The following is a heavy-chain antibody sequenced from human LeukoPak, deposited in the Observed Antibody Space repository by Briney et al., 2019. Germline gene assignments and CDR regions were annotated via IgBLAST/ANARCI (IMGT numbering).Heavy chain of an antibody. J-gene: IGHJ4*02. D-gene: IGHD5-24*01. CDR3: AKGRVIMATIEVYFDY. CDR2: TSWNSGSI. V-gene: IGHV3-9*01. Sequence: GRSLRLSCAASGFTFDDYAMHWVRQAPGKGLEWVSGTSWNSGSIGYADSVKGRFTISRDNAKNSLYLQMNSLRAEDTALYYCAKGRVIMATIEVYFDYWGQGTLVTVSS. CDR1: GFTFDDYA.